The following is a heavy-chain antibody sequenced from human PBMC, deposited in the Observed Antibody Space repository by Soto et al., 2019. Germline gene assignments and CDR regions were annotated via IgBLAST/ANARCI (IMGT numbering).Heavy chain of an antibody. V-gene: IGHV3-48*03. D-gene: IGHD6-19*01. CDR1: GFTFSSYE. J-gene: IGHJ4*02. Sequence: GGSLRLSCAASGFTFSSYEMNWVRQGPGRGLECLTHITISGTNIFYGESVKGRFTISRDNARNSLYLQMHSLRAEDTAVYYCARGYIGGWSRGGYFDYCGQGALVNLSS. CDR2: ITISGTNI. CDR3: ARGYIGGWSRGGYFDY.